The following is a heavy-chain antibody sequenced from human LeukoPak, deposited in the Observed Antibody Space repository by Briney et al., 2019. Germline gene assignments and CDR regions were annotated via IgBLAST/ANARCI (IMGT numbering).Heavy chain of an antibody. CDR1: GYTFTDYY. J-gene: IGHJ5*02. CDR3: ARGDYYGSPKVVAA. Sequence: ASVRVSCKASGYTFTDYYINWVRQAPGQGLEWIGWINPNSGDTNCAQKFQDRVTMTRDTSISTAYIELNLLRSDDTAVFYCARGDYYGSPKVVAAWGQGTLVTVSS. CDR2: INPNSGDT. V-gene: IGHV1-2*02. D-gene: IGHD3-10*01.